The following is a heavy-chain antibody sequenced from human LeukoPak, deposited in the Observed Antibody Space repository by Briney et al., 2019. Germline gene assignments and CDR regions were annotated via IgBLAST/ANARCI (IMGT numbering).Heavy chain of an antibody. CDR2: INHSGST. Sequence: SETLSLTCAVYGGSFSGYYWSWIRQPPGKGLEWIGEINHSGSTNYNPSLKSRVTISVDTPKNQFSLKLSSVTAADTAVYYCARGGSKKRGGYYGYWGQGTLVTVSS. CDR3: ARGGSKKRGGYYGY. V-gene: IGHV4-34*01. CDR1: GGSFSGYY. D-gene: IGHD3-10*01. J-gene: IGHJ4*02.